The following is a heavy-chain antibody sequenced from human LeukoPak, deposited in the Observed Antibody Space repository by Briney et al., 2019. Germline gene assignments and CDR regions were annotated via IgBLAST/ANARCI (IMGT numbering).Heavy chain of an antibody. Sequence: LRLSCAASGFTFSSYWMSWIRQPPGKGLEWIGYIYHSGSTYYNPSLKSRVTISVDRSKNQFSLKLSSVTAADTAVYYCARDPGGDCSSTSCYPWGQGTLVTVSS. D-gene: IGHD2-2*01. J-gene: IGHJ5*02. V-gene: IGHV4-30-2*01. CDR3: ARDPGGDCSSTSCYP. CDR2: IYHSGST. CDR1: GFTFSSYW.